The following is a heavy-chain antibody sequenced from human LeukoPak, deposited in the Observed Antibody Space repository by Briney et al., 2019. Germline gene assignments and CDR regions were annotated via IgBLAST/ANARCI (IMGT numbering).Heavy chain of an antibody. Sequence: SVKVSCKASGGTFSSYAISWVRQAPGQGLEWMGGIIPIFGTANYAQKFQGRVTITADKSTSTAYMELSSLRSEDTAVYYCARTPSSVGAFDIWGQGTMVTVSS. CDR3: ARTPSSVGAFDI. V-gene: IGHV1-69*06. CDR1: GGTFSSYA. J-gene: IGHJ3*02. CDR2: IIPIFGTA. D-gene: IGHD3-22*01.